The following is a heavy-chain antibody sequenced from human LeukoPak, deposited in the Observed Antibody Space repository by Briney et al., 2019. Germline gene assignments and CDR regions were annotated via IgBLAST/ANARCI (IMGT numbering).Heavy chain of an antibody. CDR2: IYYSGRA. CDR3: ARVPFVGSTYYFDY. D-gene: IGHD1-26*01. V-gene: IGHV4-31*03. CDR1: GGSISSGGYY. J-gene: IGHJ4*02. Sequence: SDTLSLTCTVSGGSISSGGYYWSWIRQPPAKGLERIGYIYYSGRAYYNPSLKSRLTISVDTPQNQFSLKLSSVTAADTAVYYCARVPFVGSTYYFDYWGQGTLVTVSS.